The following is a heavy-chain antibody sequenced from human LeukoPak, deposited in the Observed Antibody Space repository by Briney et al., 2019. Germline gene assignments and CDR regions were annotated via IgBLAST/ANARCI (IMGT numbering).Heavy chain of an antibody. Sequence: GGSLRLSCAASGFTFSSYSMNWVRQAPGKGLEWVSVIYSGGSTYYADSVKGRFTISRDNSKNTLYLQMNSLRAEDTAVYYCARVGGTYFDYWGQGTLVTVSS. V-gene: IGHV3-53*01. CDR2: IYSGGST. D-gene: IGHD3-16*01. J-gene: IGHJ4*02. CDR3: ARVGGTYFDY. CDR1: GFTFSSYS.